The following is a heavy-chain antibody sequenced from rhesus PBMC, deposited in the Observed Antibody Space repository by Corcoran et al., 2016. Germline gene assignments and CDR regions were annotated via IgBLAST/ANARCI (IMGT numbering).Heavy chain of an antibody. Sequence: QVQLQESGPGVVKPSETLSLTCAVSGGSISSYWWGWIRQPPGTGLEWIGQIYGGSGSTSNNPARKSRVTISSDTSKNQLSLKLSSVTAADTAVYYCAKDPSGYSLNYLDYWGQGVLVTVSS. CDR3: AKDPSGYSLNYLDY. CDR2: IYGGSGST. V-gene: IGHV4-147*01. D-gene: IGHD5-24*01. CDR1: GGSISSYW. J-gene: IGHJ4*01.